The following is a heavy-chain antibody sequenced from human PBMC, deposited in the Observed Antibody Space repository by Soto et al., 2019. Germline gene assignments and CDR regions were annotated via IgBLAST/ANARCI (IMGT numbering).Heavy chain of an antibody. V-gene: IGHV3-9*01. CDR3: AKAESTDRNFDY. D-gene: IGHD2-2*01. CDR2: ISWNSGSI. J-gene: IGHJ4*02. CDR1: GFTFDDYA. Sequence: EVQLVESGGGLVQPGRSLRLSCAASGFTFDDYAMHWVRQAPGKGLEWVSGISWNSGSIGYADSVKGRFTISRDNAKNSLYLQMNSLRAEDTALYYCAKAESTDRNFDYWGQGTLVTVSS.